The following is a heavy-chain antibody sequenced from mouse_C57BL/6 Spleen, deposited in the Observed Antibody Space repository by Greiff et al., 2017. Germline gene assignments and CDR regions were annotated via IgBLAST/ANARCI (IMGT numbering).Heavy chain of an antibody. CDR3: ARTVGEAMDY. V-gene: IGHV1-72*01. CDR2: IYPNSGGT. J-gene: IGHJ4*01. CDR1: GYTFTSYW. D-gene: IGHD1-1*01. Sequence: QVQLQQPGAELVKPGASVKLSCKASGYTFTSYWMHWVKQRPGRGLEWIGRIYPNSGGTKYNEKFKSKATLTVDKPASTAYMQLSSLTSEDSAVYYCARTVGEAMDYWGQGTSVTVSS.